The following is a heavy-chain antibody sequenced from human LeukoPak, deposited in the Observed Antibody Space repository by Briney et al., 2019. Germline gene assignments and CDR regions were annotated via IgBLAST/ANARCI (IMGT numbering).Heavy chain of an antibody. D-gene: IGHD1-1*01. J-gene: IGHJ4*02. Sequence: PSETLSLTGAVSAGSISSGGYSWSWTRQPPGKGLEWIGYISQSGSTYYNPSFKCRVTISVDRSKNQFSLKLSSATAAVTAVYYCAREMGSGSLDYWGQGTLVTVSS. V-gene: IGHV4-30-2*01. CDR1: AGSISSGGYS. CDR2: ISQSGST. CDR3: AREMGSGSLDY.